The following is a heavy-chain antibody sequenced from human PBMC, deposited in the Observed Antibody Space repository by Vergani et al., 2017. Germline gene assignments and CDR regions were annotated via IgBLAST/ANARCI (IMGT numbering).Heavy chain of an antibody. CDR2: ISYDGSNK. Sequence: QVQLVESGGGVVQPGRSLRLSCAASGFTFSSYGMHWVRQAPGKGLEWVAVISYDGSNKYYADSVKGRFTISRDNSKNTLYLQMNSLRAEDTAVYYCAKGPLLTAMVFDYWGLGTLVSVSS. D-gene: IGHD5-18*01. CDR3: AKGPLLTAMVFDY. CDR1: GFTFSSYG. J-gene: IGHJ4*02. V-gene: IGHV3-30*18.